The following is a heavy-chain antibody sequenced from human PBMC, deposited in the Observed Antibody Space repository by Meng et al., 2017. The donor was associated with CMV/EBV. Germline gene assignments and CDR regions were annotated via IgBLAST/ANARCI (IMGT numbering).Heavy chain of an antibody. Sequence: QLPLTASGSTLVKPTQTLALTCPSSGFSLSTSGVGVGWIRQPPGKALEWLALIYWDDDKRYSPSLKSRLTITKDTSKNQVVLTMTNMDPVDTATYYCAHKGRRMAAAGINWFDPWGQGTLVTVSS. CDR1: GFSLSTSGVG. V-gene: IGHV2-5*02. J-gene: IGHJ5*02. D-gene: IGHD6-13*01. CDR2: IYWDDDK. CDR3: AHKGRRMAAAGINWFDP.